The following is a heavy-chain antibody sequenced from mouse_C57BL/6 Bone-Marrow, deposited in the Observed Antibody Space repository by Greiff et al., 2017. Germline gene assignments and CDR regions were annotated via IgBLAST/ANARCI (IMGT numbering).Heavy chain of an antibody. CDR3: ARDGGSSHWYFDV. CDR1: GFTFSDYY. V-gene: IGHV5-16*01. CDR2: ITYDGSST. Sequence: DVQLVESEGGLVQPGSSMKLSCTASGFTFSDYYMAWVRQVPEKGLEWVANITYDGSSTYYLDSLKSRFIISRDNAKNILYLQMSSLKSEDTATYYCARDGGSSHWYFDVWGTGTTVTVSS. D-gene: IGHD1-1*01. J-gene: IGHJ1*03.